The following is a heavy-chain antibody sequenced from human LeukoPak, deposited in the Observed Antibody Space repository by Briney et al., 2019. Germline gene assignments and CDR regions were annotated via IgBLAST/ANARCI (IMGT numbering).Heavy chain of an antibody. CDR1: GFTFGDYA. D-gene: IGHD4-17*01. V-gene: IGHV3-30-3*02. CDR3: AKGGASVTRYVDY. Sequence: GGSLRLSCTASGFTFGDYAMSWVRQTPGKGLEWVGIMSNSGENTFYGEAVKGRFTISRDNSQNTLYLQMNSLRPEDTAVYYCAKGGASVTRYVDYWGQGTLVTVSS. J-gene: IGHJ4*02. CDR2: MSNSGENT.